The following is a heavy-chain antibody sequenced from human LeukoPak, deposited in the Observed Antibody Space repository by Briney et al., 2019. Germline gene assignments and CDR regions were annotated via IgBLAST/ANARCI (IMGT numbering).Heavy chain of an antibody. D-gene: IGHD3-22*01. J-gene: IGHJ4*02. CDR2: IWYDGSNK. CDR1: GFTFGSYG. Sequence: PGRSLRLSCAASGFTFGSYGMHWVRQAPGKGLEWVAVIWYDGSNKYYADSVKGRFTISRDNSKNTLYLQMNSLRAEDTAVYYCARDYKAYYYDSILGYWGQGTLVTVSS. V-gene: IGHV3-33*01. CDR3: ARDYKAYYYDSILGY.